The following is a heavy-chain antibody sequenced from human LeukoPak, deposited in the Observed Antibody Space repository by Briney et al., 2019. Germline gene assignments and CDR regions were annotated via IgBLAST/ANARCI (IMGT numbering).Heavy chain of an antibody. CDR3: ARGSITMVRGVPDY. CDR1: GYTFTDYY. CDR2: INPNSGDT. V-gene: IGHV1-2*02. J-gene: IGHJ4*02. D-gene: IGHD3-10*01. Sequence: GASVKVSCKPSGYTFTDYYMHWVRQAPGKGLEWMGWINPNSGDTSYAQKFQGRVTMTRDTSISTAYMELSRLTSDDAAVYYCARGSITMVRGVPDYWGQGTLVTVSS.